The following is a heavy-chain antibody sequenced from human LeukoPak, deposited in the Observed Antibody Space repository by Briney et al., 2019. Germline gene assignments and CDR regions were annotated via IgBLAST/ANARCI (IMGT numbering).Heavy chain of an antibody. CDR1: GYTFTGYY. CDR3: TRGTTIRGDNDAFNN. V-gene: IGHV1-2*02. CDR2: INPTSGGT. J-gene: IGHJ3*02. Sequence: ASVKVSCKASGYTFTGYYIHWVRQAPGQGLEWMGWINPTSGGTKYAQKFQGRVTMTRHASMTTAYVEMSRLRSDDTAVYFCTRGTTIRGDNDAFNNWGQGTMVTVSS. D-gene: IGHD3-10*01.